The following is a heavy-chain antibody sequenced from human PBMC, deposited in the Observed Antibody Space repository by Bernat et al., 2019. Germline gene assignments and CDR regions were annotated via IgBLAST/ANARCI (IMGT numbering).Heavy chain of an antibody. CDR3: ARHNHRIAMSPWGNWFDP. Sequence: EVQLVQSGAEVKKPGESLRISCKGSGYSFTSYWISWVRQIPGKGLEWMWRSGPSDSNTDYSPSFQGRDTSYADKSISPAYQHWSSLRASDTAVYYCARHNHRIAMSPWGNWFDPWGQRTLVTVTA. CDR2: SGPSDSNT. CDR1: GYSFTSYW. J-gene: IGHJ5*02. V-gene: IGHV5-10-1*01. D-gene: IGHD6-13*01.